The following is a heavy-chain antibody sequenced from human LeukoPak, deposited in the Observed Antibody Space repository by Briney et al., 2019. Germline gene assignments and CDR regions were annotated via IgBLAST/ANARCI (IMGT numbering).Heavy chain of an antibody. CDR1: GGSISSGSYY. CDR3: ARAPNYDQELRAFDI. J-gene: IGHJ3*02. D-gene: IGHD3-3*01. Sequence: TPSQTLSLTCTVSGGSISSGSYYWSWIRQPAGKGLEWIGRIYTSGSTNYNPSLKSRVTISVDTSKNQFSLKLSSVTAADTAVYYCARAPNYDQELRAFDIWGQGTMVTVSS. V-gene: IGHV4-61*02. CDR2: IYTSGST.